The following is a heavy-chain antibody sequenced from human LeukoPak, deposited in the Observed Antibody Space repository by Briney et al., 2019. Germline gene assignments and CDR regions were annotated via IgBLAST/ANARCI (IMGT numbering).Heavy chain of an antibody. CDR1: GGPFSGYY. Sequence: SETLSLTCAVYGGPFSGYYWSWIRQPPGKGLEWIGEINHSGSTNYNPSLKSRVTISVDTSKNQFSLKLSSVTAADTAVYYCARAFRWRYCSGGSCSRGFDYWGQGTLVTVSS. J-gene: IGHJ4*02. V-gene: IGHV4-34*01. D-gene: IGHD2-15*01. CDR2: INHSGST. CDR3: ARAFRWRYCSGGSCSRGFDY.